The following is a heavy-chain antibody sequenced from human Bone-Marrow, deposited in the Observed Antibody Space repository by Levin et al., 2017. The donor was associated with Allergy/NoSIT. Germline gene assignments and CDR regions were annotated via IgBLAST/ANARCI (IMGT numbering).Heavy chain of an antibody. CDR2: IYHSGST. V-gene: IGHV4-4*02. CDR1: GGSISSSNW. CDR3: ARDRCSSTSCYAWGVNWFDP. J-gene: IGHJ5*02. D-gene: IGHD2-2*01. Sequence: PSETLSLTCAVSGGSISSSNWWSWVRQPPGKGLEWIGEIYHSGSTNYNPSLKSRVTISVDKSKNQFSLKLSSVTAADTAVYYCARDRCSSTSCYAWGVNWFDPWGQGTLVTVSS.